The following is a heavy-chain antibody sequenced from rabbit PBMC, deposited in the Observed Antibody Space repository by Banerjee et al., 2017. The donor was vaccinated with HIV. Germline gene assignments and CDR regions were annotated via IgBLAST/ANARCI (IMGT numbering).Heavy chain of an antibody. CDR2: IVARGSGIT. V-gene: IGHV1S45*01. Sequence: LEETGGDRDKSEGDQTHNCTASGFSLSNNYVLRWVRQAQGKWLERIACIVARGSGITYYANWAKGRFNISKTSSTTVTLQMTRLTAADTDNYFCVRETETYAGYAGYGYYFDLWGQGTLVTVS. D-gene: IGHD7-1*01. J-gene: IGHJ4*01. CDR3: VRETETYAGYAGYGYYFDL. CDR1: GFSLSNNYV.